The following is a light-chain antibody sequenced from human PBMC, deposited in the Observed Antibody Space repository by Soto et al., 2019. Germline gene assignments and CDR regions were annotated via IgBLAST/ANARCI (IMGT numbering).Light chain of an antibody. V-gene: IGKV3-11*01. Sequence: EIVMTQSPATLSLSPGERATLSCRASQSVRRSLAWYQQHPGQAPRLLIYDASNRATGIPARSSGSGSGTDFTLTISSLEAKDFAVYYCQQRSNWPGTFGQGTKVDIK. CDR1: QSVRRS. CDR3: QQRSNWPGT. J-gene: IGKJ1*01. CDR2: DAS.